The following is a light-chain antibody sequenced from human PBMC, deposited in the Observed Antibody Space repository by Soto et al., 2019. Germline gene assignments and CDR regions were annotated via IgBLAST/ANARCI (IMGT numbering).Light chain of an antibody. CDR2: SAS. CDR3: KHSASMPRT. Sequence: SPCTLSGSVGDRVTITCRASQSISSWLAWYQQKPGKAPKLLIYSASSLQSGVPSRFSGSGSGTDFSLTITLVQPEDFVTYYRKHSASMPRTFGQGTRLEIK. CDR1: QSISSW. J-gene: IGKJ5*01. V-gene: IGKV1-5*01.